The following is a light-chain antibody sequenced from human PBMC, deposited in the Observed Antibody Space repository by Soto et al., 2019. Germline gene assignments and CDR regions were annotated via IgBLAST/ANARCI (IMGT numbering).Light chain of an antibody. CDR2: GAS. CDR3: QQYNKWVT. CDR1: QSVSSRN. J-gene: IGKJ3*01. V-gene: IGKV3-15*01. Sequence: EIVLTQSPGTVSLSPGERATLSCRASQSVSSRNLAWYRQKPGQAPRLLIYGASTRATGIPARFSGSGSGTEFTLTISSLQSEDFAVYYCQQYNKWVTFGPGTRVDIK.